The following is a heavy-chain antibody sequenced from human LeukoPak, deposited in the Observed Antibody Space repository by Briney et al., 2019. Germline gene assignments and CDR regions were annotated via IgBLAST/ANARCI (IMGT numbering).Heavy chain of an antibody. CDR1: GFTFSSYG. CDR3: AKDPTGLDSSGWFFDS. CDR2: IRYDGSNK. J-gene: IGHJ4*02. D-gene: IGHD6-19*01. V-gene: IGHV3-30*02. Sequence: GSLRLSCAASGFTFSSYGMHWVRQAPGKGLEWVAFIRYDGSNKYYADSVKGRFTISRDNSKNTLYLQMNSLRAEDTAVYYCAKDPTGLDSSGWFFDSWGQGTLVTVSS.